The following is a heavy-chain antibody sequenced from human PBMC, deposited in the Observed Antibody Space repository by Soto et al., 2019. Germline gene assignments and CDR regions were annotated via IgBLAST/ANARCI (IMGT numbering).Heavy chain of an antibody. CDR3: ARDVRLEYSSSKSGYFDY. CDR2: ISYDGSNK. D-gene: IGHD6-6*01. V-gene: IGHV3-30*03. CDR1: GFSFSNYG. J-gene: IGHJ4*02. Sequence: AQLLESGGGLVQPGGSLRLSCAASGFSFSNYGLNWVRQAPGKGLEWVAVISYDGSNKYYADSVKGRFTISRDNSKNTLYLQMNSLRAEDTAVYYCARDVRLEYSSSKSGYFDYWGQGTLVTVSS.